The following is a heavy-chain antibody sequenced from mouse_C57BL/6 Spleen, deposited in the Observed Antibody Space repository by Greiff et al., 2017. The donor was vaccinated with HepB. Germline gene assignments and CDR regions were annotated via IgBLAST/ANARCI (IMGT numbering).Heavy chain of an antibody. CDR3: ARSRYYGSSYYFDY. D-gene: IGHD1-1*01. J-gene: IGHJ2*01. V-gene: IGHV1-54*01. CDR1: GYAFTNYL. Sequence: QVQLQQSGAELVRPGTSAKVSCKASGYAFTNYLIEWVKQRPGQGLEWIGVINPGSGGTNYNEKFKGKATLTADKSSSTAYMQLSSLTSEDSAVYFCARSRYYGSSYYFDYWGQGTTLTVSS. CDR2: INPGSGGT.